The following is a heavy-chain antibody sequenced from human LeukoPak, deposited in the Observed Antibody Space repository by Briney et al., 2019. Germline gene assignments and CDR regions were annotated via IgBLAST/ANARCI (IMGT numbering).Heavy chain of an antibody. D-gene: IGHD4-17*01. J-gene: IGHJ3*02. Sequence: SETLSLTCTGYGGSFSGYCWPWIRQSPGKGLEWIGYIYYSGSTNYNPSLKSRVTISVDTSKNQFSLKLSSVTAADTAVYYCARVSTTTVSRSAFDIWGQGAMVSVSS. CDR3: ARVSTTTVSRSAFDI. CDR1: GGSFSGYC. V-gene: IGHV4-59*01. CDR2: IYYSGST.